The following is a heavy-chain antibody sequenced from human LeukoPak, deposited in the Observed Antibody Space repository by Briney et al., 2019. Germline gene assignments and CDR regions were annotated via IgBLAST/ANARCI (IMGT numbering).Heavy chain of an antibody. CDR3: ARDLAPDSSGWYDAFDI. CDR1: GGSFSGYY. V-gene: IGHV4-4*07. D-gene: IGHD6-19*01. CDR2: IYTSGST. J-gene: IGHJ3*02. Sequence: SETLSLTCAVYGGSFSGYYWSWIRQPPGKGLEWIGRIYTSGSTNYNPSLKSRVTMSVDTSKNQFSLKLSSVTAADTAVYYCARDLAPDSSGWYDAFDIWGQGTMVTVSS.